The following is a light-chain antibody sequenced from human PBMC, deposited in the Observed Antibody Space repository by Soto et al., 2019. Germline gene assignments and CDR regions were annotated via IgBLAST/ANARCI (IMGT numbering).Light chain of an antibody. Sequence: QSVLTQPASVSGSPGQSITISCTGTSSDVGGYNYVSWYQQHPGKATKLMIYDASNRPSGVSNRFSGSKSGNTASLTISGLQAEDEADYYCSSYTSSSPYVFGTGTKVTVL. CDR2: DAS. CDR1: SSDVGGYNY. CDR3: SSYTSSSPYV. J-gene: IGLJ1*01. V-gene: IGLV2-14*01.